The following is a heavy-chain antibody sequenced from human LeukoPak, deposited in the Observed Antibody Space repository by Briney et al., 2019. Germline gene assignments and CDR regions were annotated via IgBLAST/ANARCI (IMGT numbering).Heavy chain of an antibody. J-gene: IGHJ4*02. CDR3: ARDPGISYFDY. CDR2: ISDSGST. Sequence: PSETLSLTCTVSGGSINDYYWSWIRQSPGKGLEWIAYISDSGSTNYNPSLKSRVTISIDTSKNQFSLKLNSVTAADTAVYYCARDPGISYFDYWGQGTLVTVSS. D-gene: IGHD5-24*01. V-gene: IGHV4-59*01. CDR1: GGSINDYY.